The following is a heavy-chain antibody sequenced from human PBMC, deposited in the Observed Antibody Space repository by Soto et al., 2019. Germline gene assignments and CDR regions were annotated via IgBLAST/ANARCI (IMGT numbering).Heavy chain of an antibody. CDR1: GYTFASYN. J-gene: IGHJ4*02. CDR3: ARVGGISMIAYYFDY. D-gene: IGHD3-22*01. CDR2: INAGNGNT. Sequence: ASVKVSCKASGYTFASYNMHWVRQAPGQRLEWMGWINAGNGNTKYSQKFQGRVTITRDTSANTVYMELSSLRSEDTAVYYCARVGGISMIAYYFDYWGQGTLVTVSS. V-gene: IGHV1-3*01.